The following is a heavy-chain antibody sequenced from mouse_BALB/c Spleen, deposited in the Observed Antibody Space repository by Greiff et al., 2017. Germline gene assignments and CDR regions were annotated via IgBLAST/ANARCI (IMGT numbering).Heavy chain of an antibody. CDR3: ARHQDYGPYDYAMDY. J-gene: IGHJ4*01. CDR1: GFTFSSYG. Sequence: EVHLVESGGDLVKPGGSLKLSCAASGFTFSSYGMSWVRQTPDKRLEWVATISSGGSYTYYPDSVKGRFTISRDNATNTLYLQMSSLKSEDTAMYYCARHQDYGPYDYAMDYWGQGTSVTVSS. D-gene: IGHD1-1*02. V-gene: IGHV5-6*01. CDR2: ISSGGSYT.